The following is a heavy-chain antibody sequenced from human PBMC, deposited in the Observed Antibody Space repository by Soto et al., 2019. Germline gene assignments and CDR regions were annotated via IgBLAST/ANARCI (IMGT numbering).Heavy chain of an antibody. CDR3: AKVDAYSDRTDH. D-gene: IGHD4-4*01. CDR2: SIGRTNNT. V-gene: IGHV3-23*01. CDR1: GFTFSNSA. Sequence: EVHLLESGGGLVQPGGSLRLSCAASGFTFSNSAMTWVRQALGKGPEWVASIGRTNNTHYVDSVKGRFAISRDNSQNTLYLQMNCLSAEDTAVYFCAKVDAYSDRTDHWGQGTLVTVSS. J-gene: IGHJ4*02.